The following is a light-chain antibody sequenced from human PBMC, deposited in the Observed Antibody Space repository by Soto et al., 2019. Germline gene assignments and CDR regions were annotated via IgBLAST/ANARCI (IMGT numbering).Light chain of an antibody. J-gene: IGLJ1*01. CDR3: SSYVGTNSYV. CDR1: SSDVGGYNY. V-gene: IGLV2-8*01. Sequence: QSVLTQPPSASGSPGQSVTISCTGTSSDVGGYNYVSWYQQHPGKAPKLMIYEVSKRPSGVPDRFSGSKSGNTAALTVSGLQAEDEADYYCSSYVGTNSYVFGIGTRSPS. CDR2: EVS.